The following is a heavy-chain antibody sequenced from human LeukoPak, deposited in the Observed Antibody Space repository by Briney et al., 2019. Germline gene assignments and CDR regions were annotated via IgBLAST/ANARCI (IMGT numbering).Heavy chain of an antibody. V-gene: IGHV4-34*01. CDR3: GRAAGFVHFDH. CDR1: GGSFSGYY. CDR2: INHSGST. D-gene: IGHD3-16*01. J-gene: IGHJ4*02. Sequence: SETLSLTCAVYGGSFSGYYWSWIRQPPGKGLEWIGEINHSGSTNNNPSLKSRVTISVDTSKNQFSVKVTSVTAADTALHYYGRAAGFVHFDHWGQGTLVTVSS.